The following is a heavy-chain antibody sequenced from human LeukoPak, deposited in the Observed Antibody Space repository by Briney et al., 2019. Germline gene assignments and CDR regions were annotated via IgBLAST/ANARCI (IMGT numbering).Heavy chain of an antibody. D-gene: IGHD2-2*01. CDR1: GYTFTSYG. CDR2: ISAYNGNT. V-gene: IGHV1-18*01. J-gene: IGHJ4*02. CDR3: VRQDCSSTSCYFDY. Sequence: GASVKVSCKASGYTFTSYGISWVRQAPGQGLEWMGWISAYNGNTNYAQKLQGRVTMTTDTSTSTAYMELRSLRSDDTAVYYCVRQDCSSTSCYFDYWGQGTLVTVSS.